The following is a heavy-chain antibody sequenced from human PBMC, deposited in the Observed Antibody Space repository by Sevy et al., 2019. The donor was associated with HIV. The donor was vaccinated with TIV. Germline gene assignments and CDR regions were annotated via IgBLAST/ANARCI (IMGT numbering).Heavy chain of an antibody. D-gene: IGHD2-2*01. CDR1: GGSFSGYY. Sequence: SETLSLTCAVYGGSFSGYYWSWNRQPPGKGLEWIGEINHSGSTNYNPSLKSRVTISGDTSKNQFSLKLSSVTAADTAVYYCARHCSGTSCSHAFDIWGQGTMVTVSS. J-gene: IGHJ3*02. V-gene: IGHV4-34*01. CDR3: ARHCSGTSCSHAFDI. CDR2: INHSGST.